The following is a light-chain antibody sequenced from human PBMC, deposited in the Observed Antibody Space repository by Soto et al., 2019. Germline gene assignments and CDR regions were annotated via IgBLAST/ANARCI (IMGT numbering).Light chain of an antibody. J-gene: IGKJ4*01. V-gene: IGKV3-11*01. CDR2: DSS. CDR3: QQRSNWPLT. Sequence: VLTQSPATLSLSPGERATLSCRARQTVSSFLAWYQQKPGQAPRLLIHDSSDRATGIPARFSGSGSGTDFTLTISSLEPEDVAVYYCQQRSNWPLTFGGGTRVEI. CDR1: QTVSSF.